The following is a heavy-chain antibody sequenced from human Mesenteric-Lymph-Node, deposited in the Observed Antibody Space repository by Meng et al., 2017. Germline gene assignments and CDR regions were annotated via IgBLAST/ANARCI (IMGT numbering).Heavy chain of an antibody. J-gene: IGHJ4*02. CDR3: ARGGNGPPLDY. V-gene: IGHV3-21*01. CDR1: GFTFSSYS. D-gene: IGHD4-17*01. CDR2: IGISSSYI. Sequence: GESLKISCAASGFTFSSYSMNWVRQAPGKGLEWVSSIGISSSYIYYADSVKGRFTISRDNAKNSLYLQMNSLRAEDTAVYYCARGGNGPPLDYWGQGTLVTVSS.